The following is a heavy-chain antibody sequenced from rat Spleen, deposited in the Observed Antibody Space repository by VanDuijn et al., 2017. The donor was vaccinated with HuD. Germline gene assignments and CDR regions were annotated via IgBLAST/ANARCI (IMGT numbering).Heavy chain of an antibody. CDR1: GFTFSDYY. CDR2: ISYDGSST. D-gene: IGHD1-2*01. CDR3: ARHSNSSLFDY. V-gene: IGHV5-7*01. J-gene: IGHJ2*01. Sequence: EVQLAESGGGLVQPGRSLKLSCAASGFTFSDYYMAWVRQAPKKGLEWVATISYDGSSTYYRDSVKGRFTISRDNAKSTLYLQMDSLRAEDTATYYCARHSNSSLFDYWGQGVMVTVSS.